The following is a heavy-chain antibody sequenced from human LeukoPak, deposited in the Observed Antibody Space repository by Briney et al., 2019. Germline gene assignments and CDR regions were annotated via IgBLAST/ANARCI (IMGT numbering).Heavy chain of an antibody. D-gene: IGHD3-10*01. CDR2: IFFSGSS. CDR3: ARGSMIRGRFDY. J-gene: IGHJ4*02. CDR1: GGSFSGYY. V-gene: IGHV4-59*01. Sequence: SETLSLTCAVYGGSFSGYYWSWIRQSPGKGLEWIGYIFFSGSSNYNPSLKSRVTISVDTSKNQFSLKLSSVTAADTAVYYCARGSMIRGRFDYWGQGTLVTVSS.